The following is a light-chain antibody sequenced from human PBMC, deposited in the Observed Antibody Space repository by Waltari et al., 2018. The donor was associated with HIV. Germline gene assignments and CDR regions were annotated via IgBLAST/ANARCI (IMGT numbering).Light chain of an antibody. CDR3: QAWDSNTVV. CDR2: QDT. V-gene: IGLV3-1*01. CDR1: KLGDKY. Sequence: SYELTQPPSVSVSPGQTASISCSGAKLGDKYASWYQQRPGQSPIVVIHQDTKRPSGIPERFSGANSGNTATLTVSGTQAMDEADYYCQAWDSNTVVFGGGTKLTVL. J-gene: IGLJ2*01.